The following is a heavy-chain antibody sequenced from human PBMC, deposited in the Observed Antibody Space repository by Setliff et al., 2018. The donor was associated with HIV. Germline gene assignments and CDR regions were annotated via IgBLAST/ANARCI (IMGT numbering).Heavy chain of an antibody. CDR3: ARVQNEYIYGYNNYYCMDV. D-gene: IGHD5-18*01. Sequence: GALRLSCTASQFAFKSYWMTWVRQAPGKGLEWVATIKQGGNDKYYVDSVKGRFTISRDNAQNSLSLQMDNLRAEDTAVYYCARVQNEYIYGYNNYYCMDVWGKGTTVTVSS. CDR2: IKQGGNDK. V-gene: IGHV3-7*03. CDR1: QFAFKSYW. J-gene: IGHJ6*03.